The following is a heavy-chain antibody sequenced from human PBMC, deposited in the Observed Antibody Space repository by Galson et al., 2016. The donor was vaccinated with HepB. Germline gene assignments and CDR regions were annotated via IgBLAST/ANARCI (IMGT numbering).Heavy chain of an antibody. J-gene: IGHJ3*01. Sequence: SLRLSCAASGFTFRSYWMTWVRQTPGKGLEWVANIKGDGSKIHYADSVEGRFTISRDNAQSSMFLQMSSLRPEDTALYYCARDSSPGTEATGWYDAFYLWGHGTMVAVSS. CDR2: IKGDGSKI. D-gene: IGHD6-19*01. CDR3: ARDSSPGTEATGWYDAFYL. CDR1: GFTFRSYW. V-gene: IGHV3-7*03.